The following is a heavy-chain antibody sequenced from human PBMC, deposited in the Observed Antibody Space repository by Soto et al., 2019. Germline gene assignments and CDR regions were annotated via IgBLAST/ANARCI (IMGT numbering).Heavy chain of an antibody. CDR1: GFTFSSYG. CDR3: AKNPITGTYFDY. V-gene: IGHV3-30*18. D-gene: IGHD1-20*01. J-gene: IGHJ4*02. Sequence: QVQLVESGGGVVQPGRPLRLSCAASGFTFSSYGMHWVRQAPGKGLEWVAVISYDGSNKYYADSVKGRFTISRDNSKNTLYLQMISLRAEDTAVYYCAKNPITGTYFDYWGQGTLVTVSS. CDR2: ISYDGSNK.